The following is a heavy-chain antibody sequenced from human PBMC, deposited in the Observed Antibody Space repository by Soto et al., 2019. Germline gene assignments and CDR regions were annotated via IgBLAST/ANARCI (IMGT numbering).Heavy chain of an antibody. Sequence: GSLRLSCTSSGSGFSALAMHWIRQPPGKGLEWVAVVFNDESSISYADSVKGRFTISRDNSRNTLYLQMTSLRLEDTALYYCATGAAYYYDTSRYWGQGPLLTVSS. V-gene: IGHV3-30-3*01. CDR3: ATGAAYYYDTSRY. D-gene: IGHD3-22*01. CDR1: GSGFSALA. J-gene: IGHJ4*02. CDR2: VFNDESSI.